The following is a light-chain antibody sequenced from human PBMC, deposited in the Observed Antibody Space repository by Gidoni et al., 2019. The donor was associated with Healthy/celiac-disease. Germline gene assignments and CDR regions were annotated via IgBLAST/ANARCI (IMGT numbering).Light chain of an antibody. CDR1: SRAVGGYNY. V-gene: IGLV2-11*01. CDR2: DVT. Sequence: QSALTQPRPVSGSPGQSVTISCSGTSRAVGGYNYVAWYQQHPGKAPKVMIYDVTKRPSGVPDRFSGSKSGNTASLTISGLQAEDEADYYCCSYAGSYTLVFGGGTKLTV. J-gene: IGLJ2*01. CDR3: CSYAGSYTLV.